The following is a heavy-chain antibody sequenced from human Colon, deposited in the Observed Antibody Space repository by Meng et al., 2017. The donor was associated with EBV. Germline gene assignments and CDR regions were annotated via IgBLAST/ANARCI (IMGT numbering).Heavy chain of an antibody. D-gene: IGHD3-10*01. V-gene: IGHV4-4*02. CDR2: IPHRDSS. CDR3: LRVSGGSV. Sequence: ESAPSTVTRTATRDLPGPVSGDSITHPDGWALVRLPPWKSMECIKEIPHRDSSAYNPSLKSRVSMSIDKSNIQFSLKLTYLTAAYIAMYHFLRVSGGSVWGQGTLVTVSS. CDR1: GDSITHPDG. J-gene: IGHJ1*01.